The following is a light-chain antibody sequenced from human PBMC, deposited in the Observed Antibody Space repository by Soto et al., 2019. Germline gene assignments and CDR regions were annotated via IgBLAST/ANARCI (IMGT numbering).Light chain of an antibody. CDR2: GAS. CDR1: QRVSNNY. J-gene: IGKJ4*01. CDR3: QQYGRSVT. V-gene: IGKV3-20*01. Sequence: EIVLAQSPGTLSLSPGERATLSCRASQRVSNNYLAWYQQKPGQAPRLLIYGASNRATDIPARFSGSGSGTDFPLTISRLEPDDFAVFYCQQYGRSVTFGGGTKVEIK.